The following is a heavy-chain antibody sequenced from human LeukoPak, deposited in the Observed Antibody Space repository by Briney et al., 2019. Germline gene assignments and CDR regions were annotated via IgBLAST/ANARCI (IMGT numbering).Heavy chain of an antibody. CDR2: IWYDGSNK. D-gene: IGHD6-19*01. V-gene: IGHV3-33*01. Sequence: GGSLRLSCAASGFTFSSYGMHWVRQAPGKGLEWVAVIWYDGSNKYYADSVKGRFTISRDNSKNTPYLQMNSLRAEDTAVYYCARDMGSGARHCGYWGQGTLVTVSS. CDR3: ARDMGSGARHCGY. CDR1: GFTFSSYG. J-gene: IGHJ4*02.